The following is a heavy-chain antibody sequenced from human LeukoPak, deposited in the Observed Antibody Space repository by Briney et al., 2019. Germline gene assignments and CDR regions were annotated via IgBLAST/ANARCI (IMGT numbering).Heavy chain of an antibody. D-gene: IGHD3-16*01. V-gene: IGHV3-13*04. J-gene: IGHJ3*02. CDR3: ARTSKVTSVMDI. Sequence: PGWSPRLSCAASGFTFSSYDMHWVRQATGKGLEWVSAIDTAGNTFYPGSVRGRFTISRENAKNSLYLQMNNVRAGDTAVYYCARTSKVTSVMDIWGQGTMVTVSS. CDR1: GFTFSSYD. CDR2: IDTAGNT.